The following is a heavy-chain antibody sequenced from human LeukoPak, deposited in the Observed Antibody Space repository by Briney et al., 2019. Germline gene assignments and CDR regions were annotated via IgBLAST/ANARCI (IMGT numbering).Heavy chain of an antibody. CDR2: ISGSGGST. V-gene: IGHV3-23*01. CDR3: ATGTILIIYYYYMDV. J-gene: IGHJ6*03. CDR1: GFTFSSYA. D-gene: IGHD2-2*02. Sequence: GGSLRLSCAASGFTFSSYAMSWVRQAPGKGLEWVSAISGSGGSTYYADSVKGRFTISRDNSKNTLYLQMNSLRAEDTAVYYCATGTILIIYYYYMDVWGKGTTVTVSS.